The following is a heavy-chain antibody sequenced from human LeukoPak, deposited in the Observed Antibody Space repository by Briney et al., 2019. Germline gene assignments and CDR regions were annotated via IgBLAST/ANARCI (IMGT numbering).Heavy chain of an antibody. CDR1: GGSISSSSYY. V-gene: IGHV4-39*07. D-gene: IGHD3-22*01. CDR2: IYYSGTT. J-gene: IGHJ4*02. CDR3: ARDQGIYSSDSDFYYFDY. Sequence: SETLSLTCTVSGGSISSSSYYWGWIRQPPGTGLEWIGSIYYSGTTYYNPSLKSRVTMSLDMSKNQFSLKLSSVTAADTVVYYCARDQGIYSSDSDFYYFDYWGQGTLVTVSS.